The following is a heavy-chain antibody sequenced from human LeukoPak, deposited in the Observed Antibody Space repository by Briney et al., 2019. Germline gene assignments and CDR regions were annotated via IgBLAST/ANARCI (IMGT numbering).Heavy chain of an antibody. Sequence: PGGSLRLSCVASGFTFSGYEMSWVRQAPGKGPEWISYIGSVGSPIYFADPVRGRFAISRDNAKNSLYLQIDSLRAEDTAIYYCARHYYGYYFDYWGQGTLVTVSS. D-gene: IGHD1-26*01. J-gene: IGHJ4*02. CDR2: IGSVGSPI. CDR1: GFTFSGYE. CDR3: ARHYYGYYFDY. V-gene: IGHV3-48*03.